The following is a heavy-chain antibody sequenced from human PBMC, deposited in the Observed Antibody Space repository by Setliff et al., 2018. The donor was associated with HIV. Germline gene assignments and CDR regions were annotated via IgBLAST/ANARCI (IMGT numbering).Heavy chain of an antibody. CDR3: AKDLKWSGNYWGGFDS. D-gene: IGHD1-26*01. CDR2: IRYDGSNK. V-gene: IGHV3-30*02. Sequence: LRLSCAASGFSFTNYGMHWVRQAPGKGLEWVAFIRYDGSNKDYAGSVKGRFTISRDNSKNTLYLQMNSLRADDTAVYYCAKDLKWSGNYWGGFDSWGQGTLVTVS. CDR1: GFSFTNYG. J-gene: IGHJ4*02.